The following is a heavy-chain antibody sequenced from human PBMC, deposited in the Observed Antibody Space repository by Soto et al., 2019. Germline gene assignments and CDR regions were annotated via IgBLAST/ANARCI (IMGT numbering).Heavy chain of an antibody. CDR3: ARVGEGLNRGYDLLGSEDY. CDR1: GGSISSGGYY. V-gene: IGHV4-31*03. D-gene: IGHD5-12*01. Sequence: SETLSLTCTVSGGSISSGGYYWSWIRQHPGKGLEWIGYIYYSGSTYYNPSLKSRVTISVDTSKNQFSLKLSSVTAADTAVYYCARVGEGLNRGYDLLGSEDYWGQGTLVTVSS. J-gene: IGHJ4*02. CDR2: IYYSGST.